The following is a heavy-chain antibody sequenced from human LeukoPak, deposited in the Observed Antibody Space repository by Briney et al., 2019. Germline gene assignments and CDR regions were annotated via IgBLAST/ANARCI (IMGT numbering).Heavy chain of an antibody. J-gene: IGHJ4*02. CDR3: AIREPIGY. CDR2: ISGSGDKT. Sequence: GGSLRLSCAASGFSFANSVISWIRQAPGKGPEWVSAISGSGDKTDYADSVRGRFTTSRDNSKSTLYLQMNSLRVEDTAIYYCAIREPIGYWGQGSLVTVS. V-gene: IGHV3-23*01. D-gene: IGHD6-13*01. CDR1: GFSFANSV.